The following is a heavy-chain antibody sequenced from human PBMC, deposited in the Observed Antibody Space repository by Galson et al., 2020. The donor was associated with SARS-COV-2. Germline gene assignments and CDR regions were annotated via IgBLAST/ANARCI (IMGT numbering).Heavy chain of an antibody. CDR2: ISWNSGSI. J-gene: IGHJ4*02. CDR3: AKDIGYSSGGISY. V-gene: IGHV3-9*01. CDR1: GFTFDDYA. D-gene: IGHD6-19*01. Sequence: GRSLRLSCAASGFTFDDYAMHWVRQAPGKGLEWVSGISWNSGSIGYADSVKGRFTISRDNAKNSLYLQMNSLRAEDTALYYCAKDIGYSSGGISYWGQGTLVTVSS.